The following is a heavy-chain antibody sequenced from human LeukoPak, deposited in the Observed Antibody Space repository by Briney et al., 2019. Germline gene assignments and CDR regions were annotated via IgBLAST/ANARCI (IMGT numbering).Heavy chain of an antibody. CDR2: ISAYNGNT. V-gene: IGHV1-18*01. J-gene: IGHJ5*02. CDR1: GYTFTSYG. CDR3: AREVDLEWLFHWFDP. Sequence: ASVKVSCKASGYTFTSYGISWVRQAPGQGLEWMGWISAYNGNTNYAQKLQGRVTMTTDTSTSTAYMELRSLRSDDTAVYYWAREVDLEWLFHWFDPWGQGTLVTVSS. D-gene: IGHD3-3*01.